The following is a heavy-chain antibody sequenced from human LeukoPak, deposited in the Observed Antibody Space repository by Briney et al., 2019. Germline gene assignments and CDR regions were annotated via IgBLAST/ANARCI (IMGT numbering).Heavy chain of an antibody. CDR2: ISYDGSNK. V-gene: IGHV3-30-3*01. CDR1: GFTFSSYA. CDR3: ARATTTVTTLFTY. J-gene: IGHJ4*02. D-gene: IGHD4-17*01. Sequence: GGSLRLSCAASGFTFSSYAMHWVRQAPGKGLEWVAVISYDGSNKYYADSVKGPFTISRDNSKNTLYLQMNSLRAEDTAVYYCARATTTVTTLFTYWGQGTLVTVSS.